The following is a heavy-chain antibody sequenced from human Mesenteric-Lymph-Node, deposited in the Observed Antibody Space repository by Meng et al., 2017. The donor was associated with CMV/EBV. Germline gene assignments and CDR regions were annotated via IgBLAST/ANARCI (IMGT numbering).Heavy chain of an antibody. D-gene: IGHD2-2*01. V-gene: IGHV5-51*01. J-gene: IGHJ3*02. CDR1: GYSSPSYW. CDR2: IYPGDSDI. Sequence: KVSCKGSGYSSPSYWIAWVRQMPGKGLEWMGVIYPGDSDIEYSPSFQGQVTISADKSISTAYLQWSSLKASDTAMYYCARPGYCSSTSCYGHDAFDIWGQGTMVTVSS. CDR3: ARPGYCSSTSCYGHDAFDI.